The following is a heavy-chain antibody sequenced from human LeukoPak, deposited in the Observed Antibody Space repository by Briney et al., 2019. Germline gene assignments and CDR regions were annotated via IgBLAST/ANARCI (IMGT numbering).Heavy chain of an antibody. CDR2: INHSGST. J-gene: IGHJ4*02. CDR3: ARPSVEMATIPFDY. CDR1: GGSFSGYY. D-gene: IGHD5-24*01. V-gene: IGHV4-34*01. Sequence: PSETLSLTCAVYGGSFSGYYWSWIRQPPGKGLEWIGEINHSGSTNYNPSLKSRVTISVDTSKNQFSLKLSSVTAADTAVYYCARPSVEMATIPFDYWGQGTLVTTSS.